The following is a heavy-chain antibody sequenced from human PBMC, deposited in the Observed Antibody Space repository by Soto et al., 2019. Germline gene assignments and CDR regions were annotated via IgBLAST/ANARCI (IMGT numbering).Heavy chain of an antibody. CDR1: GGSISSYY. CDR2: IYYSGST. J-gene: IGHJ5*02. Sequence: PSETLSLTCTVSGGSISSYYWSWIRQPPGKGLDWIGYIYYSGSTNYNPSLKSRVTISVDTSKNQFSLKLSSVTAADTAVYYCARVTLKQQLVLGTVWWFDHWGQGTLVTVSS. D-gene: IGHD6-13*01. V-gene: IGHV4-59*01. CDR3: ARVTLKQQLVLGTVWWFDH.